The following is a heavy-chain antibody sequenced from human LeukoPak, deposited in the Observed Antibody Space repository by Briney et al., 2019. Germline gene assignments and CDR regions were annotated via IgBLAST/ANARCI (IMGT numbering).Heavy chain of an antibody. D-gene: IGHD3-22*01. CDR3: AKDPTSYYYDSSVDY. Sequence: PGGSLRLSCAASGFMFSHHTMTWVRQAPGKGLEWVSSINGSGDATTYADSVKGRFTISRDNAKNSLYLQMNSLRAEDTAVYYCAKDPTSYYYDSSVDYWGQGTLVTVSS. CDR2: INGSGDAT. J-gene: IGHJ4*02. CDR1: GFMFSHHT. V-gene: IGHV3-21*01.